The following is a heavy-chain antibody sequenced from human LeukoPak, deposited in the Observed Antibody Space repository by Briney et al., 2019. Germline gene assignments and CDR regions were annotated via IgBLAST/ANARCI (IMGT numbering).Heavy chain of an antibody. Sequence: GASVKVSCKASGGTFSSYAISWVRQAPGQGLEWMGGIIPIFGTANYAQKFQGRVTITADKSTSTAYMELSSLRSEDTAVYYCARAWLRGCSGGSCYYFDYWGQGTLVTVSS. CDR1: GGTFSSYA. CDR3: ARAWLRGCSGGSCYYFDY. V-gene: IGHV1-69*06. CDR2: IIPIFGTA. J-gene: IGHJ4*02. D-gene: IGHD2-15*01.